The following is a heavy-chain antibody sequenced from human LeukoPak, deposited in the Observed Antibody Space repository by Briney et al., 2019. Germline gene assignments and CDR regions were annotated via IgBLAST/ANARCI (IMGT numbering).Heavy chain of an antibody. V-gene: IGHV7-4-1*02. CDR2: INTDTGNP. CDR1: GYTFTSYA. J-gene: IGHJ6*02. D-gene: IGHD6-19*01. CDR3: ARDHLIYSSGWYYYYYGMDV. Sequence: ASVKVSCKASGYTFTSYAMNWVRQSPGQGLEWMGWINTDTGNPTYAQGFTGRFVFSLDTSVSTAYLQISSLKAEDTAVYYCARDHLIYSSGWYYYYYGMDVWGQGTTVTVSS.